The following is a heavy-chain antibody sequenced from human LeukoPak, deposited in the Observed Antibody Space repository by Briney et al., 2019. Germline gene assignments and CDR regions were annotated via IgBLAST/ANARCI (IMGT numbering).Heavy chain of an antibody. Sequence: GASVTVPCKASGYTFTSYYMHWVRQAPGQGLEWMGIINPSGGSTSYAQKFQGRVTMTRDTSTSTVYMELSSLRSEDTAVYYCARSVAAAGIGVDYWGQGTLVTVSS. CDR3: ARSVAAAGIGVDY. V-gene: IGHV1-46*01. CDR1: GYTFTSYY. J-gene: IGHJ4*02. D-gene: IGHD6-13*01. CDR2: INPSGGST.